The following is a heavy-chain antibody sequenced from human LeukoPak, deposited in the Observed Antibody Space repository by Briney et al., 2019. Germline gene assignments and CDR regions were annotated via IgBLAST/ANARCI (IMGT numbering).Heavy chain of an antibody. Sequence: SETLSLTCTVSGGSISSYYWSWIRQPPGKGLEWIGYVYYSGSTNYNPSLKSRVTISVDTSKNQFSLKLSSVTAADTAVYYCARAVRYSYWFDPWGQGTLVTVSS. CDR3: ARAVRYSYWFDP. J-gene: IGHJ5*02. D-gene: IGHD5-18*01. V-gene: IGHV4-59*01. CDR2: VYYSGST. CDR1: GGSISSYY.